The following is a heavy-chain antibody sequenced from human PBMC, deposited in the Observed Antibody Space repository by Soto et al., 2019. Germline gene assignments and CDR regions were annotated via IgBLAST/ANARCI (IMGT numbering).Heavy chain of an antibody. V-gene: IGHV1-18*04. Sequence: QVQLVQSGNEVKKPGASVNVSCKAFGYTFTSYGFSWVRQVPGQGLEWLGWISAFNGDTHYAQTMKGRLTVTTDTSTTTVHMELRSLTPADTAVYDCTREAGWQRMVPYDWGQGTLVTVS. CDR1: GYTFTSYG. CDR2: ISAFNGDT. D-gene: IGHD3-10*01. J-gene: IGHJ4*02. CDR3: TREAGWQRMVPYD.